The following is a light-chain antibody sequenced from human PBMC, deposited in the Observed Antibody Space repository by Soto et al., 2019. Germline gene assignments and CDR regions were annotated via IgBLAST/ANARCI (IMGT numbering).Light chain of an antibody. J-gene: IGLJ2*01. CDR2: SKN. CDR1: SSNIGSNT. CDR3: ASWDDSLNGRVV. V-gene: IGLV1-44*01. Sequence: QSVLTQPPSASGTPGQRVTISCSGSSSNIGSNTLNWYQQLHGPTPKLLIFSKNQRPSGAPVSFSVSKSGTGTSLAISGPESEDEADYYCASWDDSLNGRVVFGGGTKLTVL.